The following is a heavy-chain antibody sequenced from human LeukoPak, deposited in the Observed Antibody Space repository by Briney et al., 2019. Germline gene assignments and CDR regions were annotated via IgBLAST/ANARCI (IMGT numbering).Heavy chain of an antibody. D-gene: IGHD3-16*01. CDR2: IIPIFGTA. CDR3: AREPRSRFGGAFDY. Sequence: SVKASCKASGGTFSSYAISWVRQAPGQGLEWMGRIIPIFGTANYAQKFQGRVTITTDESTSTAYMELSSLRSEDTAVYYCAREPRSRFGGAFDYWGQGTLVTVSS. J-gene: IGHJ4*02. V-gene: IGHV1-69*05. CDR1: GGTFSSYA.